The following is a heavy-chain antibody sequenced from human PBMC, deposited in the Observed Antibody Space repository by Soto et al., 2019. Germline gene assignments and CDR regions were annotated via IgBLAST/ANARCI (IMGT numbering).Heavy chain of an antibody. D-gene: IGHD2-8*02. V-gene: IGHV4-59*12. CDR3: ARVYWYPRDAFDI. Sequence: SETLSLTCTVSGGSISSYYWSWIRQPPGKGLEWIGYIYYSGSTYYNPSLKSRVTISVDTSKNQFSLKLSSVTAADTAVYYCARVYWYPRDAFDIWGQGTMVTVSS. J-gene: IGHJ3*02. CDR2: IYYSGST. CDR1: GGSISSYY.